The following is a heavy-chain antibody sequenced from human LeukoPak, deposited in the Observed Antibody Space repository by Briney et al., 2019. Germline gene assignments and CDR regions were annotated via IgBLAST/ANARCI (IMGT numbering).Heavy chain of an antibody. D-gene: IGHD1-26*01. CDR3: ARWRWELLWFDP. J-gene: IGHJ5*02. Sequence: ASVKVSCKASGYTFTSYGISWVRQAPGQGLEWMGWISAYNGNTNYAQKFQGRVTVTTDTPTSTAYMELRSLRSDDTAVYYCARWRWELLWFDPWGQGTLVTVSP. V-gene: IGHV1-18*01. CDR1: GYTFTSYG. CDR2: ISAYNGNT.